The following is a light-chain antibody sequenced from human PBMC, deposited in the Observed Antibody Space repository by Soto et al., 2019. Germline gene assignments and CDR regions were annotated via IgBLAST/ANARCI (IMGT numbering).Light chain of an antibody. Sequence: DIQMTQSPSTLSASVGDRVTITCRASRSISSWLAWYQQKPGKAPKLLIYKASSLESGVPSRFSGSGSGTDFTLTISSLQPDDFATYDCQQYDTYYTFGQGTKLEMK. CDR2: KAS. V-gene: IGKV1-5*03. CDR1: RSISSW. CDR3: QQYDTYYT. J-gene: IGKJ2*01.